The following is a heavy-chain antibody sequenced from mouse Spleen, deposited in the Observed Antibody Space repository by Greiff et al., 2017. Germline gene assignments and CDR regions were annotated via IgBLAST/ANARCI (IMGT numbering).Heavy chain of an antibody. V-gene: IGHV5-6-2*01. D-gene: IGHD2-12*01. CDR3: ARHHYSASWFAY. Sequence: EVQLVESGGGLVKPGGSLKLSCAASGFTFSSYAMSWVRQTPEKRLEWVAAINSNGGSTYYPDTVKDRFTISRDNAKNTLYLQMSSLRSEDTALYYCARHHYSASWFAYWGQGTLVTVSA. J-gene: IGHJ3*01. CDR1: GFTFSSYA. CDR2: INSNGGST.